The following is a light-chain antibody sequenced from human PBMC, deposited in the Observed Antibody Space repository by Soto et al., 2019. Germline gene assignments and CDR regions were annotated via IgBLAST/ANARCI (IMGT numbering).Light chain of an antibody. V-gene: IGKV1-33*01. CDR2: DAS. CDR1: QDISNY. J-gene: IGKJ2*01. CDR3: QQYDNLPPYT. Sequence: DIQMTQSPSSLSASVGDRVTITCQASQDISNYLNWYQQKPGKAPKLLIYDASNFETGVPSRFSGSGSGKDFTFTISSLQPEDIATYYCQQYDNLPPYTFGQGTKLEIK.